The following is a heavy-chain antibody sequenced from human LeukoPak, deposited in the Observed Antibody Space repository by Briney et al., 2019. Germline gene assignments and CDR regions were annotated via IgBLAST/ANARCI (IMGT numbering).Heavy chain of an antibody. J-gene: IGHJ4*02. Sequence: SETLSLTCTVSGGSISSYYWSWIRQPPGKGLEWIGYIYYSGSTNYNPSLKSRVTISVDTSKNQFSLKLSSVTAADTAVYYCARHRFAAGRSGFGYWGQGTLVTVS. CDR3: ARHRFAAGRSGFGY. CDR1: GGSISSYY. V-gene: IGHV4-59*08. D-gene: IGHD6-13*01. CDR2: IYYSGST.